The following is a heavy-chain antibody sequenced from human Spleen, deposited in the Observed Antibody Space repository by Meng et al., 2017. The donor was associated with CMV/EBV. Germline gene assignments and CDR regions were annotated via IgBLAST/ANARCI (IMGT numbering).Heavy chain of an antibody. CDR1: GYTFTGYY. J-gene: IGHJ6*02. Sequence: ASVKVSCKASGYTFTGYYMHWVRQAPGQGLEWMGWINPNSGGTNYAQKLQGRVTMTRDTSISTAYMELSRLRSDDTAVYYCARTSGSYYYYGMDVWGQGTTVTVSS. CDR2: INPNSGGT. V-gene: IGHV1-2*02. D-gene: IGHD1-26*01. CDR3: ARTSGSYYYYGMDV.